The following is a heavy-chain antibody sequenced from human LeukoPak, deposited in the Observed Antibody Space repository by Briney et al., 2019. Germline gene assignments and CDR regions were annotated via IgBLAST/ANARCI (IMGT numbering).Heavy chain of an antibody. Sequence: PTETLSLTCAVYGGSFSGYYWSWIRQPPGKGLEWIGEINHSGSTNYNPSLKSRVTISVDTSKNQFSLKLNSVTAADTAVYYCASLWPYQLSAFDIWGQGTMVTVSS. D-gene: IGHD2-2*01. CDR2: INHSGST. CDR1: GGSFSGYY. J-gene: IGHJ3*02. V-gene: IGHV4-34*01. CDR3: ASLWPYQLSAFDI.